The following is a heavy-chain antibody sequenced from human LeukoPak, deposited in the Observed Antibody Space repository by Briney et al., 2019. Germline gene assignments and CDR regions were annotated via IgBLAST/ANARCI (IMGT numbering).Heavy chain of an antibody. Sequence: GGSLRLSCAASGFTFSSYWMTWVRQGPGKGLEWVANIEGDGSQTYYMDSVEGRFTISRDNAKNLVYLQMNSLRAEDTAVYYCTRDSGWLQLYHWGQGTLVTVSS. CDR2: IEGDGSQT. CDR1: GFTFSSYW. D-gene: IGHD5-24*01. V-gene: IGHV3-7*01. J-gene: IGHJ4*02. CDR3: TRDSGWLQLYH.